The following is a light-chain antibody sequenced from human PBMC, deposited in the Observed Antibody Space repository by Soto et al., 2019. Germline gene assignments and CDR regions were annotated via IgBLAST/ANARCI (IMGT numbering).Light chain of an antibody. CDR2: DGT. CDR1: RSYFGGYNL. V-gene: IGLV2-23*01. Sequence: SAVTDPACVCVSPVESITISCTGTRSYFGGYNLVSWYQQHPGRSPKLIIYDGTKRPSGVSDRFSVSKSGNTASLTISGLQTDDEADYNCCSYAGTSILVFGTGTXATVL. CDR3: CSYAGTSILV. J-gene: IGLJ1*01.